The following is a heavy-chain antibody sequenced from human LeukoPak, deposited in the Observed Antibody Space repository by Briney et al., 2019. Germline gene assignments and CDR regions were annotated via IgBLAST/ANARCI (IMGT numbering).Heavy chain of an antibody. CDR3: ASGLAAAGTDY. D-gene: IGHD6-13*01. Sequence: GGSLRLSCAASGFTFSNSWMSWVRQAPGKGLEWVANIKLDGSEKYYVDSVKGRFTISRDNAKNSLYLQMNSLRAEDTAVYYCASGLAAAGTDYWGQGTLVTVSS. J-gene: IGHJ4*02. CDR2: IKLDGSEK. CDR1: GFTFSNSW. V-gene: IGHV3-7*01.